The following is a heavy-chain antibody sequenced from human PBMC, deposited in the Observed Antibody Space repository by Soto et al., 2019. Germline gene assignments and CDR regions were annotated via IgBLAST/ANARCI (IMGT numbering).Heavy chain of an antibody. CDR3: ARASHLVIAAAAQGYYYYGMDV. D-gene: IGHD6-13*01. CDR2: IIPIFGTA. J-gene: IGHJ6*02. CDR1: GGTFSSYA. Sequence: SVKVSCKASGGTFSSYAISWVRQAPGQGLEWMGGIIPIFGTANYAQKFQGRVTITADESTSTAYMELSSLRSEDTAVYYCARASHLVIAAAAQGYYYYGMDVWGQGTTVTVSS. V-gene: IGHV1-69*13.